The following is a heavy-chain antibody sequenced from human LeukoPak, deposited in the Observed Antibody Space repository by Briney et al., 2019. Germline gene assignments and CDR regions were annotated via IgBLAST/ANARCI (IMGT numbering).Heavy chain of an antibody. V-gene: IGHV4-39*01. CDR2: MHYSGST. J-gene: IGHJ4*02. Sequence: SETLSLTCTVSGGSISSTTHYWSWIRQPPGKGLEWIGSMHYSGSTYYNPSLKSRVTISVDTSKNQFSLKLTSVTAADTAVYYCARNAATRRSYFDYWGQGTLVTVSS. CDR1: GGSISSTTHY. D-gene: IGHD6-25*01. CDR3: ARNAATRRSYFDY.